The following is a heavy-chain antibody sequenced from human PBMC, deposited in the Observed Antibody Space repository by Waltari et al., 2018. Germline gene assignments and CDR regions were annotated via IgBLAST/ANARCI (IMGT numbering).Heavy chain of an antibody. Sequence: QLQLQESGPGLVKPPETLSLTCTVSGGSISSSSYYWGWIRQPPEKGLEWVASMDYRWRTYYNPSLKSRVTISVDTSKNQFSLEVRSVTAADTAVYYCARGFGSATTSRFDPWGQGIVVTVSS. J-gene: IGHJ5*02. V-gene: IGHV4-39*07. CDR1: GGSISSSSYY. CDR3: ARGFGSATTSRFDP. CDR2: MDYRWRT. D-gene: IGHD5-12*01.